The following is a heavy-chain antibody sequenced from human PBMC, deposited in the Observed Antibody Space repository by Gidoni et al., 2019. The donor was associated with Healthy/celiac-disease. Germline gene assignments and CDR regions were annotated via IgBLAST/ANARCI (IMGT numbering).Heavy chain of an antibody. CDR2: IYTSGSN. CDR3: ARASTVTKGQYYYYYYGMDV. J-gene: IGHJ6*02. Sequence: QVQLQESVPGLVKPSETLSLTCPVSAGSISSSYCSWLRQPAGKGLEWLGRIYTSGSNNYKPYLKSRVTMSVDTSKNQFSLKLSSVTAADTAVYYCARASTVTKGQYYYYYYGMDVWGQGTTVTVSS. V-gene: IGHV4-4*07. D-gene: IGHD4-17*01. CDR1: AGSISSSY.